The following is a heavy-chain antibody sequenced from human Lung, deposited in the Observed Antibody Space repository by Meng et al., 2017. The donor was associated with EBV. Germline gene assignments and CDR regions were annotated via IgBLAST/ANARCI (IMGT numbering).Heavy chain of an antibody. CDR1: CASVSSNIAA. CDR3: ARDYGTSRPFEY. V-gene: IGHV6-1*01. J-gene: IGHJ4*02. D-gene: IGHD1/OR15-1a*01. Sequence: QGRLQASSPGLVRTSLTPSRTFAISCASVSSNIAACNLISQSPSRGLWLLGMTYYRSNWYNDYSVYVKGRIAINPDTSKNQFFFQLNSMTPEDTAVYYCARDYGTSRPFEYWGQGTLVTVSS. CDR2: TYYRSNWYN.